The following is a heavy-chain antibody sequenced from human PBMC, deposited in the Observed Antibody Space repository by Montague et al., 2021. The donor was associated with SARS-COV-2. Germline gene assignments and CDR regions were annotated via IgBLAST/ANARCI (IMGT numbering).Heavy chain of an antibody. CDR2: IDWDDDK. J-gene: IGHJ6*02. V-gene: IGHV2-70*11. D-gene: IGHD3-10*01. CDR1: GFSLSTSGMC. CDR3: ARIVGVLLWFGESDYGMDV. Sequence: PALVKPTQTLTLTCTFSGFSLSTSGMCVSWIRRPPGKALEWLARIDWDDDKYYSTSLKTRLTISKDTSKNQVVLTMTDMDPVDTATYYCARIVGVLLWFGESDYGMDVWGQGTTVTVSS.